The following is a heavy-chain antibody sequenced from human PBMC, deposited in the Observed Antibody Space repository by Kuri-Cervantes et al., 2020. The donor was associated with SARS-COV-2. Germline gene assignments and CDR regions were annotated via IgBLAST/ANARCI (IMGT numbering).Heavy chain of an antibody. CDR3: AKGHIYTIFGVTPYYFDY. J-gene: IGHJ4*02. V-gene: IGHV3-53*01. CDR2: IYSGGST. Sequence: ETLSLTCAASGFTFSSYAMHRVRQAPGKGLEWVSVIYSGGSTYYADSVKGRFTISRDNSKNTLYLQMNSLRAEDTAVYYCAKGHIYTIFGVTPYYFDYWGQGTLVTVSS. D-gene: IGHD3-3*01. CDR1: GFTFSSYA.